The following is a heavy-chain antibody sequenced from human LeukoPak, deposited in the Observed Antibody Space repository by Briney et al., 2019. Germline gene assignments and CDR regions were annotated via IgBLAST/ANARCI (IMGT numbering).Heavy chain of an antibody. CDR2: IYPGDSDT. V-gene: IGHV5-51*01. J-gene: IGHJ4*02. CDR3: ARQVVEMATIRTKPHFDY. D-gene: IGHD5-24*01. CDR1: GYRFTSYW. Sequence: GESLKISCKGSGYRFTSYWIGWVRQMPGKGLEWMGIIYPGDSDTRYSPSFQGQVTISADKSISTAYLQWSSLKASDTAMYYCARQVVEMATIRTKPHFDYWGQGTLVTVSS.